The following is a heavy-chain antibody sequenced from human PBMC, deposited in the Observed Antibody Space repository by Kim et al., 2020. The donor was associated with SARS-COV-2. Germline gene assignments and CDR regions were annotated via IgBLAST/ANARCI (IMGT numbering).Heavy chain of an antibody. CDR3: AKDEGEGKYYDILTGFYGMDV. CDR1: GFTFDDYA. V-gene: IGHV3-9*01. D-gene: IGHD3-9*01. J-gene: IGHJ6*02. CDR2: ISWNSGSI. Sequence: GGSLRLSCAASGFTFDDYAMHWVRQAPGKGLEWVSGISWNSGSIGYADSVKGRFTISRDNAKNSLYMQMNSLRAEDTALYYCAKDEGEGKYYDILTGFYGMDVWGQGTTVTVSS.